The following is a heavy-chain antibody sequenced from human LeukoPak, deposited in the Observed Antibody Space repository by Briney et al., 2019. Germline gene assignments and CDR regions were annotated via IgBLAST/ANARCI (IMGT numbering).Heavy chain of an antibody. CDR1: GDSVSSNCVT. CDR2: TYYRSTWYN. V-gene: IGHV6-1*01. J-gene: IGHJ5*02. CDR3: ARRLTQYDCFDP. Sequence: SQTLSLTCAISGDSVSSNCVTWHWIRQSPSRGLEWLGRTYYRSTWYNDYAVSVRGRITVNPDTSKNQFSLHLNSVTPEDTAVYYCARRLTQYDCFDPWGQGILVTVSS. D-gene: IGHD2-2*01.